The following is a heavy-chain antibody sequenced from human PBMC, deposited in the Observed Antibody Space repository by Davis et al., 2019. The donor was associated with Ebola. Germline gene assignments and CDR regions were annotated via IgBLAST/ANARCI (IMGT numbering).Heavy chain of an antibody. Sequence: GESLKISCAASGFTFSSYWMSWVRQAPGKGLEWVANIKQDGSEKYYVDSVKGRFTISRDNAKNSLYLQMNSLRAEDTAVYYCARLRCSSTSCYIGREIQGWFDPWGQGTLVTVSS. V-gene: IGHV3-7*01. CDR1: GFTFSSYW. CDR2: IKQDGSEK. CDR3: ARLRCSSTSCYIGREIQGWFDP. J-gene: IGHJ5*02. D-gene: IGHD2-2*02.